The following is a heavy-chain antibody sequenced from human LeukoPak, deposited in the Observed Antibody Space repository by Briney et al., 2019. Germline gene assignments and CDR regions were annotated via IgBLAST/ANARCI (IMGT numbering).Heavy chain of an antibody. CDR1: GFTFSSYW. D-gene: IGHD6-13*01. CDR3: AREIAGAGTD. V-gene: IGHV3-74*01. CDR2: INWDGSSI. Sequence: TGGSLRLSCAASGFTFSSYWMHWVRQAPGKGLVWVSRINWDGSSIGYADSVKGRFTISGDNAKNTVYLQMNSLRAEDTAVYYCAREIAGAGTDWGQGTLVTASS. J-gene: IGHJ4*02.